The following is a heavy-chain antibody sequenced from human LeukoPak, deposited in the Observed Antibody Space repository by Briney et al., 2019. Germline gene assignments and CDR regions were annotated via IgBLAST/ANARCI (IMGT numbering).Heavy chain of an antibody. CDR3: AKDPTHYRVWDYYETIGLSY. Sequence: PGGSLRLSCAASEFTFSSYGMHWVRQAPGKGLEWVTFIRYDGSNKYYADSVKGRFTISRDNSKNTLNLHMNSLRAEDTAVYYCAKDPTHYRVWDYYETIGLSYWGQGTLVTVSS. V-gene: IGHV3-30*02. CDR1: EFTFSSYG. CDR2: IRYDGSNK. J-gene: IGHJ4*02. D-gene: IGHD3-22*01.